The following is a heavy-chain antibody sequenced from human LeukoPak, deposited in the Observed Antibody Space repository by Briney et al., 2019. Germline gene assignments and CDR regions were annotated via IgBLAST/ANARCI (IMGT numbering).Heavy chain of an antibody. D-gene: IGHD5-12*01. V-gene: IGHV4-38-2*02. CDR2: IYHSGST. Sequence: SETLSLTCTVSGYSISSGCYWGWIRPPPGKGLEWIGSIYHSGSTYYNPSLKSRVTISVDTSKNQVSLQPRSVTAADTAVYYCARTTEGYAGGPGYSYYYYMDVWGKGTTVTISS. CDR3: ARTTEGYAGGPGYSYYYYMDV. CDR1: GYSISSGCY. J-gene: IGHJ6*03.